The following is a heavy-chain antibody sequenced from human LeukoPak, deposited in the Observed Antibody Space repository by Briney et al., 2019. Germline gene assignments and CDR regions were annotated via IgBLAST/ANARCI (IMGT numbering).Heavy chain of an antibody. CDR2: IYYSGST. D-gene: IGHD3-10*01. Sequence: PSQTLSVICTVSGGSISSGGYYWSWIRQHPGKGLEWIGYIYYSGSTYYNPSLKSRVTISVDTSKNQFSLKLSSVTAADTAVYYCARGTVRGVNDYWGQGTLVTVSS. J-gene: IGHJ4*02. V-gene: IGHV4-31*03. CDR1: GGSISSGGYY. CDR3: ARGTVRGVNDY.